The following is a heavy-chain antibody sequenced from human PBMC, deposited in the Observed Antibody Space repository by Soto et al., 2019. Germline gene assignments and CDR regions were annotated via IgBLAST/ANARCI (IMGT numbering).Heavy chain of an antibody. D-gene: IGHD2-21*01. Sequence: HPGGSLRLSCAASGFTFSSYAMSWVRQAPGKGLEWVSAISGSGGSTYYADSVKGRFTISRDNSKNTLYLQMNSLRAEDTAVYYCAKTGGEGSYCGGDCYQNWFDPWGQGTLVTVSS. CDR1: GFTFSSYA. V-gene: IGHV3-23*01. J-gene: IGHJ5*02. CDR2: ISGSGGST. CDR3: AKTGGEGSYCGGDCYQNWFDP.